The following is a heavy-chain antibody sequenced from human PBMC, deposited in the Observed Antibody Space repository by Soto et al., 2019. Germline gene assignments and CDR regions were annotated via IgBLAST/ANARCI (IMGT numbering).Heavy chain of an antibody. V-gene: IGHV4-30-2*01. D-gene: IGHD3-22*01. CDR1: GGSISSGGYS. J-gene: IGHJ5*02. CDR3: ARGVESMIVVAKWFDP. CDR2: IYHSGST. Sequence: QLQLQESGSGLVKPSQTLSLTCAVSGGSISSGGYSWSWIRQPPGKGLEWIGYIYHSGSTYYNPSLKSRVTISVDRSKNQFSLKLSSVTAADTAVYYCARGVESMIVVAKWFDPWGQGTLVTVSS.